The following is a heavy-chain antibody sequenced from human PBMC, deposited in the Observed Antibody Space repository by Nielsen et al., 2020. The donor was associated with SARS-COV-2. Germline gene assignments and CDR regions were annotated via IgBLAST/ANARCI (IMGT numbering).Heavy chain of an antibody. D-gene: IGHD6-13*01. V-gene: IGHV4-39*01. Sequence: GSLRLSCTVSGGSISSSSYYWGWIRQPPGKGLEWIGSIYYSGSTYYNPSLKSRVTISVDTSKNQFSLKLSSVTAADTAVYYCARGASSSWPPTWFDPWGQGTLVTVSP. J-gene: IGHJ5*02. CDR2: IYYSGST. CDR3: ARGASSSWPPTWFDP. CDR1: GGSISSSSYY.